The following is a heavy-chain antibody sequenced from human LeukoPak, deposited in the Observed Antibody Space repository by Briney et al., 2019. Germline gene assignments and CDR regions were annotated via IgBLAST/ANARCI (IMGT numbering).Heavy chain of an antibody. V-gene: IGHV3-66*02. CDR3: VVVIAIRGVPYAFDF. J-gene: IGHJ3*01. CDR2: IYSGGST. Sequence: PGGSLRLSCAASGFTVSRNYMSWVRHARGRGGEWVSDIYSGGSTYYADAWKGRFTLSRDHSQNTLDLQMNSLRAEDTAVYYCVVVIAIRGVPYAFDFWGQGTMVTVSS. CDR1: GFTVSRNY. D-gene: IGHD2-21*01.